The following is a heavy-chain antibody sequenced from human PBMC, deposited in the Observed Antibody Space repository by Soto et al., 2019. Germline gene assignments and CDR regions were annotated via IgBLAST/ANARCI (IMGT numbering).Heavy chain of an antibody. Sequence: SETLSLTCTVSGGSISSYYWSWIRQPPGKGLEWIGYIYYSGSTNYNPSLKSRVTISVDTSKNQFSLKLSSVTAADTDVYYCARAWGYYFDYWGQGTLVTVSS. D-gene: IGHD3-16*01. CDR2: IYYSGST. CDR3: ARAWGYYFDY. J-gene: IGHJ4*02. CDR1: GGSISSYY. V-gene: IGHV4-59*01.